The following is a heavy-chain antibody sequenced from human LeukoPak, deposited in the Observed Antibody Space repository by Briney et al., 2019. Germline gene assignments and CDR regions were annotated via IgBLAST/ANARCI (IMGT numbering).Heavy chain of an antibody. D-gene: IGHD3-10*01. J-gene: IGHJ6*04. CDR1: GFTFSSYA. CDR3: ARDLWDGSGSRYYYYGMDV. V-gene: IGHV3-30*04. Sequence: GGSLRLSCAASGFTFSSYAMHWVRQAPGKGLEWVAVISYDGSNKYYADSVKGRFTISRDNSKNTLYLQVNSLRAEDTAVYYCARDLWDGSGSRYYYYGMDVWGKGTTVTVSS. CDR2: ISYDGSNK.